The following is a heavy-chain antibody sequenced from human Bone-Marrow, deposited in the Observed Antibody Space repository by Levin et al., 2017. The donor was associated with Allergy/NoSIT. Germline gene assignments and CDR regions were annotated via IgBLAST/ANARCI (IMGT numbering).Heavy chain of an antibody. V-gene: IGHV1-2*02. CDR1: GFTFTDYY. J-gene: IGHJ4*02. Sequence: ASVKVSCKTSGFTFTDYYLHWVRQAPVQGLEWMGWINPNTGVTNYAQRFQGRVTMTRDTSINTASMELTWLKSDDTAVVYCARGGSCLSEWGQGTLVTVTS. CDR3: ARGGSCLSE. CDR2: INPNTGVT. D-gene: IGHD2-15*01.